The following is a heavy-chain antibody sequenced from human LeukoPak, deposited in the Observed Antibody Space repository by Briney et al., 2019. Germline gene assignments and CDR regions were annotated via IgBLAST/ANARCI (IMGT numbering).Heavy chain of an antibody. Sequence: ASVKVSCKAPGYSFIKYDMNWVRQAPGQGLEWMGWINTNTGNPTYAQGFTGRFVFSLDTSVSTAYLQISGLKAEDTAVYYCARNTADGEGRFSYWGQGTLVTVSS. CDR3: ARNTADGEGRFSY. J-gene: IGHJ4*02. CDR2: INTNTGNP. D-gene: IGHD3-10*01. CDR1: GYSFIKYD. V-gene: IGHV7-4-1*02.